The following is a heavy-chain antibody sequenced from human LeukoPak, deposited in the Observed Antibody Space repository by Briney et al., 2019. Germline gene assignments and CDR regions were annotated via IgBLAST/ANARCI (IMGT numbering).Heavy chain of an antibody. D-gene: IGHD5-18*01. Sequence: SETLSLTCTVSGVSISFYYWSWIRQPPGKGLEWIGYIYNSGNTNYNPSLKTRVTISVDTSKNQFSLKLTSVTAADTAVYYCARGPGSPSGDNYGRPLDYWGQGTLVTVSS. CDR1: GVSISFYY. V-gene: IGHV4-59*08. CDR2: IYNSGNT. CDR3: ARGPGSPSGDNYGRPLDY. J-gene: IGHJ4*02.